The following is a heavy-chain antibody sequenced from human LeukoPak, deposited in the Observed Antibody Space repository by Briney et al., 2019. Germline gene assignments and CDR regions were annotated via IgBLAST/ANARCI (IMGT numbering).Heavy chain of an antibody. V-gene: IGHV1-18*01. CDR2: ISAYNGNT. CDR3: ARDHGWIQLWSLDY. Sequence: RWASVKVSCKASGYTFTSYGISWVRQAPGQGLEWMGWISAYNGNTNYAQKLQGRVTMTTDTPTSTAYMELRSLRSDDTAVYYCARDHGWIQLWSLDYWGQGTLVTVSS. D-gene: IGHD5-18*01. J-gene: IGHJ4*02. CDR1: GYTFTSYG.